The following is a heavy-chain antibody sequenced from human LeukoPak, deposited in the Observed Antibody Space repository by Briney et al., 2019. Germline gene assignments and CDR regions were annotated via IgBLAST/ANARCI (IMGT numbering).Heavy chain of an antibody. Sequence: SETLSLTCTVSGGSISSSSYYWGWIRQPPGKGLEWIGRIHSSGNTYYNPSLKSRVTISVDTSENQFSLNLSSVTAADTAVYYCARGGVSDYRFDYWGQGTLVTVSS. D-gene: IGHD3-10*01. V-gene: IGHV4-39*02. CDR2: IHSSGNT. CDR3: ARGGVSDYRFDY. J-gene: IGHJ4*02. CDR1: GGSISSSSYY.